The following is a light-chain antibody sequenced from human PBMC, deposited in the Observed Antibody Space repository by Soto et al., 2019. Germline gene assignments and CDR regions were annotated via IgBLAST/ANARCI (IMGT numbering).Light chain of an antibody. CDR2: DAS. Sequence: EIVLTQSPGTLSLSPGERATLSCRASQSVSSNLAWYQQKPGQAPRLLIYDASNRATGIPARFSGSGSGTDFTLTISSLEPEDFAVYYCQQRSNWPPGGTFGGGTKVDI. CDR3: QQRSNWPPGGT. V-gene: IGKV3-11*01. CDR1: QSVSSN. J-gene: IGKJ4*01.